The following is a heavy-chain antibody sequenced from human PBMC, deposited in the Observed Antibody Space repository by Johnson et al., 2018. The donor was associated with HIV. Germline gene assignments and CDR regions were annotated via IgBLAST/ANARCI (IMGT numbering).Heavy chain of an antibody. CDR1: GFTFSSYA. D-gene: IGHD7-27*01. CDR3: ARVRNWADAFDI. V-gene: IGHV3-30-3*01. Sequence: QVQLVESGGGVVQPGRSLRLSCAASGFTFSSYAMHWVRQAPGKGLEWVAVISYDGSNKYYADSVKGRFTISRDNSKTTLFLQMNSLRAEDTAVYYCARVRNWADAFDIWGQGTMVTVSS. CDR2: ISYDGSNK. J-gene: IGHJ3*02.